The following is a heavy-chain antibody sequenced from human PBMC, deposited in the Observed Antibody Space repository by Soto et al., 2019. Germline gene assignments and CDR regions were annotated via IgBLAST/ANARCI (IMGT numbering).Heavy chain of an antibody. CDR3: AKLLVTQMPYYYYGLDV. V-gene: IGHV3-23*01. CDR2: INIGGDST. J-gene: IGHJ6*02. Sequence: GGSLSLSSGVSGFTFGDYAMSWVRQSPGKGLEWVSAINIGGDSTYYADSVKGRFTISRDNSKNTLYLQMNSLRAEDTAVYYCAKLLVTQMPYYYYGLDVWGQGTTVTVSS. CDR1: GFTFGDYA. D-gene: IGHD2-21*02.